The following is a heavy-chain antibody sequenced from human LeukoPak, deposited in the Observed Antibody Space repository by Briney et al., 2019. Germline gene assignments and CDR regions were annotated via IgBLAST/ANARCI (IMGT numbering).Heavy chain of an antibody. CDR2: VSGSGGST. CDR3: AEWNSVYWYFDL. CDR1: GFTFSKYA. D-gene: IGHD1-1*01. J-gene: IGHJ2*01. Sequence: GGSLRLSCAASGFTFSKYAMSWVRQVPEKGLEWVSGVSGSGGSTYYADSVKGRFTISRDNSKNTLHLQMNSLRAEDTALYYCAEWNSVYWYFDLWGRGTLVTVSS. V-gene: IGHV3-23*01.